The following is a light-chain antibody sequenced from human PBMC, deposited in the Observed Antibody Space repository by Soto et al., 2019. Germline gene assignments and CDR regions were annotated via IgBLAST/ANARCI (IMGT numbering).Light chain of an antibody. J-gene: IGKJ4*01. CDR3: QQRSNWPLT. Sequence: DIMLTQAPATLSLPPGERATLSCRASQSVSSYLAWYQQKPGQAPRLLIYDASNRATVIPARFSGSGSGTDFTLTISSLEPEDFAGYYCQQRSNWPLTFGGGTKVEIK. CDR1: QSVSSY. V-gene: IGKV3-11*01. CDR2: DAS.